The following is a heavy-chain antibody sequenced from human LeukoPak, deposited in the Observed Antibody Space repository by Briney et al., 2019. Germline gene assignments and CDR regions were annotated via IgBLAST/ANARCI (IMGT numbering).Heavy chain of an antibody. CDR2: LEPSGSER. Sequence: RGSLRLSCAVSGFSIGSHFMGWVRHLPGKGLQCVAILEPSGSERNYVDSVKDRFSISRDNAQNSLSLQMNSLSADDTAVYYCARLGATSSGKYYFDYWGQGTLVTVSS. V-gene: IGHV3-7*01. J-gene: IGHJ4*02. D-gene: IGHD6-25*01. CDR1: GFSIGSHF. CDR3: ARLGATSSGKYYFDY.